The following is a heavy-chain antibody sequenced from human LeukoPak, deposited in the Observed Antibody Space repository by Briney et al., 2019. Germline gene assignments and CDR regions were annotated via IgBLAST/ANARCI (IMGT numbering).Heavy chain of an antibody. Sequence: GASVKVSCKVSGYSLSEFTMHWVRHAPGKGLEWMGGFDPGMAETIYAEKFQGRITMTEDTSTDTAYMELSSLRSEDTAVYYCAPGHEYGLLDYWGQGTLVTVSS. CDR1: GYSLSEFT. D-gene: IGHD4-17*01. CDR2: FDPGMAET. V-gene: IGHV1-24*01. J-gene: IGHJ4*02. CDR3: APGHEYGLLDY.